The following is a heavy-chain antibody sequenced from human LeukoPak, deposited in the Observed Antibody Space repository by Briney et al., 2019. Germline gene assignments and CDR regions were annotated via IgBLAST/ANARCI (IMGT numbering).Heavy chain of an antibody. D-gene: IGHD2/OR15-2a*01. CDR1: GGTISSSSFY. CDR2: ISYSGST. Sequence: SETLSLTCTVSGGTISSSSFYWGWIRQPPGKGLEWIGSISYSGSTYYNPSLKGRVTISVDTSKNQFSLKLSSVTAADTAVYYCARHRPYLNWFDPWGQGTLVTVSS. V-gene: IGHV4-39*01. CDR3: ARHRPYLNWFDP. J-gene: IGHJ5*02.